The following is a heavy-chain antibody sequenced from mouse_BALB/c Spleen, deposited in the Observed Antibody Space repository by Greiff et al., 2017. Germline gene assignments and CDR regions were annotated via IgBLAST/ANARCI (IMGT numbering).Heavy chain of an antibody. V-gene: IGHV3-2*02. CDR2: ISYSGST. D-gene: IGHD6-2*01. Sequence: EVKLMESGPGLVKPSQSLSLTCTVTGYSITSDYAWNWIRQFPGNKLEWMGYISYSGSTSYNPSLKSRISITRDTSKNQFFLQLNSVTTEDTATYYCARCLSEGPYAMDYWGQGTSVTVSS. CDR3: ARCLSEGPYAMDY. J-gene: IGHJ4*01. CDR1: GYSITSDYA.